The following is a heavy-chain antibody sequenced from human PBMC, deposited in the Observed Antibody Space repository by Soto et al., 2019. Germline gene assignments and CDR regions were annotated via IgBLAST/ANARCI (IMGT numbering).Heavy chain of an antibody. CDR3: AREPGVQPGGCGRCSMAY. D-gene: IGHD6-19*01. CDR2: ISGHNGFT. Sequence: QVQLVQSESEVEKPGASVKVSCKTSGFTFGDYGITWVRQAPGQGLEWMGWISGHNGFTNYAQKLQDRIIMTTDTSTTTAYMELRSLTSDDTAIYYCAREPGVQPGGCGRCSMAYWGQGTLVTVSS. V-gene: IGHV1-18*01. CDR1: GFTFGDYG. J-gene: IGHJ4*02.